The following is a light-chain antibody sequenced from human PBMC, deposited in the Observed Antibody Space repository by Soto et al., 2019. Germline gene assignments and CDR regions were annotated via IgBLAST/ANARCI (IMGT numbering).Light chain of an antibody. CDR2: GAS. CDR1: QRVSSGY. J-gene: IGKJ5*01. V-gene: IGKV3-20*01. Sequence: EIVLTQSPGTLSLSPGERATLSCRASQRVSSGYLAWYQQKPGQAPRLLIYGASSRATGIPDRFSGSGSGTDFTLTISRLEPEDFAVYYCQQYGSSPITFGQGTRLETK. CDR3: QQYGSSPIT.